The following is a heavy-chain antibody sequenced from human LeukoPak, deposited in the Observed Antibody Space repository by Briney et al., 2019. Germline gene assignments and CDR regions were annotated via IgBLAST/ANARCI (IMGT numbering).Heavy chain of an antibody. D-gene: IGHD2/OR15-2a*01. CDR3: VRDVSRRIGMDV. Sequence: GGSLRLSCLASGFIFNSYTMNWVREAPGKGLEWVSTISPVSSYTWYAESVKGRFTISRDTPKNSLYLQMDSLRAEDTAVYYCVRDVSRRIGMDVWGQGTTVTVSS. CDR1: GFIFNSYT. J-gene: IGHJ6*02. CDR2: ISPVSSYT. V-gene: IGHV3-21*01.